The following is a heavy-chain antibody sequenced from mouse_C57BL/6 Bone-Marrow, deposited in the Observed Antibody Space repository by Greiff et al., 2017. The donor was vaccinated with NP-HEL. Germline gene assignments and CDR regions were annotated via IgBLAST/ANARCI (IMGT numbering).Heavy chain of an antibody. Sequence: QVQLKQPGAELVKPGASVKMSCKASGYTFTSYWITWVKQRPGQGLEWIGDIYPGSGSTNYNEKFKSKATLTVDTSSSTAYMQLSSLTSEDSAVYYCARSNDGYNFPYYFDYWGQGTTLTVSS. CDR1: GYTFTSYW. CDR2: IYPGSGST. CDR3: ARSNDGYNFPYYFDY. J-gene: IGHJ2*01. D-gene: IGHD2-3*01. V-gene: IGHV1-55*01.